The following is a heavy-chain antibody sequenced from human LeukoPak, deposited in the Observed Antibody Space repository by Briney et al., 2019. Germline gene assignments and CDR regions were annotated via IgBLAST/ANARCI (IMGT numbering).Heavy chain of an antibody. V-gene: IGHV4-61*05. CDR1: GGSISSSSYY. J-gene: IGHJ4*02. Sequence: SETLSLTCTVSGGSISSSSYYWSWIRQPPGKGLEWIGYIYYSGSTNYNPSLKSRVTISVDTSKNQFSLKLSSVTAADTAVYYCASQSTYGDYYFDYWGQETLVTVS. D-gene: IGHD4-17*01. CDR2: IYYSGST. CDR3: ASQSTYGDYYFDY.